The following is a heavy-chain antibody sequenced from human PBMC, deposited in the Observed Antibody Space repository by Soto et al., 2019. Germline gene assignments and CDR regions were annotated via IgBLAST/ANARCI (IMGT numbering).Heavy chain of an antibody. CDR2: IIPILGIA. D-gene: IGHD4-17*01. J-gene: IGHJ4*02. Sequence: QVQLVQSGAEVKKPGSSVKVSCKASGGTFSSYTISWVRQAPGQGLEWMGRIIPILGIANYAQKFQGRVTITADKSTSAAYMELSSLRSEDTAVYYCVFGTTVTENYFDYWGQGTLGTVS. CDR3: VFGTTVTENYFDY. V-gene: IGHV1-69*02. CDR1: GGTFSSYT.